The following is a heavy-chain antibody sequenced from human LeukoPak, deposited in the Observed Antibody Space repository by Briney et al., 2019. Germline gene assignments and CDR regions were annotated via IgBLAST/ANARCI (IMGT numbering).Heavy chain of an antibody. CDR1: GFTFDDYA. J-gene: IGHJ4*02. CDR3: AKDRLWSGADYFDY. CDR2: ISWNSGSI. V-gene: IGHV3-9*01. D-gene: IGHD3-3*01. Sequence: GRSLRLSCAASGFTFDDYAMHWVRQAPGKGLEWVSGISWNSGSIGYADSVKGRFTISRDNAKNSLYLQMNSVRAEDTALYYCAKDRLWSGADYFDYWGQGTLVTVSS.